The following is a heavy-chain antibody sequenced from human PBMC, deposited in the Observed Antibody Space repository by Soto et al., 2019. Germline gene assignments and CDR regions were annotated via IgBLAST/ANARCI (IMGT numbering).Heavy chain of an antibody. D-gene: IGHD4-17*01. J-gene: IGHJ5*02. V-gene: IGHV3-30-3*01. CDR2: MSYDGART. Sequence: PRRSLRLSCPTSAFTLTSFTMHWVRQPPGKGLEWIAVMSYDGARTDYSDAVKGRFTISRDTSKNTLYRQMNNLRPDDTAMYYCARDRPYGGPNWFDPWGPGTPVTVSS. CDR3: ARDRPYGGPNWFDP. CDR1: AFTLTSFT.